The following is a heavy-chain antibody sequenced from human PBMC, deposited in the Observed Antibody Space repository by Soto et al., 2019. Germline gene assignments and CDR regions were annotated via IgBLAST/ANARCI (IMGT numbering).Heavy chain of an antibody. CDR2: IYYSGST. J-gene: IGHJ6*03. V-gene: IGHV4-31*03. D-gene: IGHD5-12*01. CDR1: GGSISSGGYY. CDR3: ARVATIRPDYYYYMDV. Sequence: SSETLSLTCTVSGGSISSGGYYWSWIRQHPGKGLEWIGYIYYSGSTYYNPSLKSRVTISVDTSKNQFSLKLSSVTAADTAVYYCARVATIRPDYYYYMDVWGKGTTVTVSS.